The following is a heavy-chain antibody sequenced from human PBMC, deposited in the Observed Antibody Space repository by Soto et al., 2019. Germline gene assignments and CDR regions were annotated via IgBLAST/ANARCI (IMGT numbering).Heavy chain of an antibody. J-gene: IGHJ5*02. CDR1: GVSIANFF. Sequence: PSETLSLTCTVSGVSIANFFWSWIRQPPGKGLEWIGYMSQGGTTTYNPSLKGRATISVDTSKNQLSLKSTSVTAADTAMYYCARDRGGITVAANPLGEWFDPWGPGTLVTSPQ. CDR2: MSQGGTT. V-gene: IGHV4-59*08. D-gene: IGHD6-19*01. CDR3: ARDRGGITVAANPLGEWFDP.